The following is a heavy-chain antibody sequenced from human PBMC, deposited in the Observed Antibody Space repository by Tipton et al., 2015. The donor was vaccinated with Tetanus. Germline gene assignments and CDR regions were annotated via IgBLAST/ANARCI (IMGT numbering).Heavy chain of an antibody. J-gene: IGHJ4*02. Sequence: QLVQSGAELKKPGSSVKVSCKASGGGFSKFAISWLRQAPGQGVELMGTIIPALSTTTYEQKFRGRITITADGSTSTAYMELSSLTSDDTAVYYCVRPDRYCSGGSCYLALDYWGQGTLITVSS. CDR3: VRPDRYCSGGSCYLALDY. CDR2: IIPALSTT. V-gene: IGHV1-69*18. CDR1: GGGFSKFA. D-gene: IGHD2-15*01.